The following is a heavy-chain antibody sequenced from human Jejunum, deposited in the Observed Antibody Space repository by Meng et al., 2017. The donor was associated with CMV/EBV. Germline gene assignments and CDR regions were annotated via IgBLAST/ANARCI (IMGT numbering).Heavy chain of an antibody. CDR2: QSYDGGKE. CDR3: ATDLRLTTNY. V-gene: IGHV3-30-3*01. D-gene: IGHD4-11*01. CDR1: GFMFRTYA. Sequence: SCAASGFMFRTYAMHWVRRAPGRGLEWVGFQSYDGGKESYADAVKGRFTISRDNSKSTLYLQMNSLRSEDTAIYYCATDLRLTTNYWGHGTLVTVSS. J-gene: IGHJ4*01.